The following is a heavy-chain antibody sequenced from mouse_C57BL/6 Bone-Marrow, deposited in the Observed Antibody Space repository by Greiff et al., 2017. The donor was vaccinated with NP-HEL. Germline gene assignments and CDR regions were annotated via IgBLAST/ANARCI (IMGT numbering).Heavy chain of an antibody. J-gene: IGHJ1*03. CDR1: GYTFTSYW. CDR3: AIYYYGSSYWYFDV. Sequence: QVQLKQPGAELVRPGSSVKLSCKASGYTFTSYWMDWVKQRPGQGLEWIGNIYPSDSETHYNQKFKDKATLTVDKSSSTAYMQLSSLTSEDSAVYYCAIYYYGSSYWYFDVWGTGTTVTVSS. D-gene: IGHD1-1*01. V-gene: IGHV1-61*01. CDR2: IYPSDSET.